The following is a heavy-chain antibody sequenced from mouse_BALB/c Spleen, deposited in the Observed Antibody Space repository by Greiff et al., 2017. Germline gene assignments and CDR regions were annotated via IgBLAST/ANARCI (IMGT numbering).Heavy chain of an antibody. Sequence: VQLQQPGAELVKPGASVKLSCKASGYTFTSYWMHWVKQRPGQGLEWIGEINPSNGRTNYNEKFKSKATLTVDKSSSTAYMQLSSLTSKDSAVYYCARVLRGAMDYWGQGTSVTVSS. CDR1: GYTFTSYW. V-gene: IGHV1S81*02. CDR2: INPSNGRT. D-gene: IGHD1-1*01. J-gene: IGHJ4*01. CDR3: ARVLRGAMDY.